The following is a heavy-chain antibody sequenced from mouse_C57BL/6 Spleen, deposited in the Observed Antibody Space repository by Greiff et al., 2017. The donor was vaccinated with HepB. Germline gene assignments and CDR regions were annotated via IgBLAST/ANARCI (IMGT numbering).Heavy chain of an antibody. CDR2: ISSGSSTI. J-gene: IGHJ3*01. V-gene: IGHV5-17*01. D-gene: IGHD1-1*01. Sequence: EVKVVESGGGLVKPGGSLKLSCAASGFTFSDYGMHWVRQAPEKGLEWVAYISSGSSTIYYADTVKGRFTISRDNAKNTLFLQMTSLRSEDTAMYYCARRDYGSSLWFAYWGQGTLVTVSA. CDR3: ARRDYGSSLWFAY. CDR1: GFTFSDYG.